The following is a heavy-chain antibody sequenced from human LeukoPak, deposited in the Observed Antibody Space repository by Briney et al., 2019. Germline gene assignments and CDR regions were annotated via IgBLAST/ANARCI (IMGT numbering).Heavy chain of an antibody. J-gene: IGHJ4*02. D-gene: IGHD6-13*01. Sequence: SETLSLTCTVSGGSISSSSYYWGWIRQPPGKGLEWIGSIYYSGNTYYNPSLKSRVTISVDTSKNQFSLRLSSVTAADTAVYYCARRWYSSSWYFDYWGQGTLATVSS. V-gene: IGHV4-39*01. CDR2: IYYSGNT. CDR3: ARRWYSSSWYFDY. CDR1: GGSISSSSYY.